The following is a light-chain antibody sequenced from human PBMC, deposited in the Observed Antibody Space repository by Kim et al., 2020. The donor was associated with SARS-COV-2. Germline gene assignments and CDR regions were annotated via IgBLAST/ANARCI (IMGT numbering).Light chain of an antibody. V-gene: IGKV3D-15*01. J-gene: IGKJ5*01. CDR2: GAS. CDR1: QSVSSN. Sequence: PGERATLSCRASQSVSSNLAWYQQKPGQAPRLLNYGASTRATGIPARFSGSGSGTEFTLTISSLQSEDFAVYYCQQYNNWPPSITFGQGTRLEIK. CDR3: QQYNNWPPSIT.